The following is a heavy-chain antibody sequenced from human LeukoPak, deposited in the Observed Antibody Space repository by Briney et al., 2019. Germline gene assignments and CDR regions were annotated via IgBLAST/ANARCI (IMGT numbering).Heavy chain of an antibody. CDR1: GFTFTTYW. CDR2: IKQDGTEK. J-gene: IGHJ6*03. Sequence: GGSLRLSCAASGFTFTTYWMSWVRQAPGKGLEWVANIKQDGTEKYYVDSVKGRFTISRDNAKNSLYLQMNSLRAEDTAVYYCARDSDDYSNPDYYYYYYMDVWGKGTTVTVSS. D-gene: IGHD4-11*01. CDR3: ARDSDDYSNPDYYYYYYMDV. V-gene: IGHV3-7*01.